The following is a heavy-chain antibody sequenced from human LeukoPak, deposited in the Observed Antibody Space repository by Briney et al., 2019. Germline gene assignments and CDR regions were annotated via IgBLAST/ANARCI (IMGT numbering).Heavy chain of an antibody. J-gene: IGHJ6*02. Sequence: SETLSLTCTVSGGSISSYYWSWIRQPPGKGLEWIGRIYTSGSTNYNPSLKRRVTMSVDTSKNQFSLKLSSVTAADTAVYYCARDDIVVVPAGILYYGMDVWGQGTTVTVSS. V-gene: IGHV4-4*07. CDR3: ARDDIVVVPAGILYYGMDV. CDR2: IYTSGST. CDR1: GGSISSYY. D-gene: IGHD2-2*01.